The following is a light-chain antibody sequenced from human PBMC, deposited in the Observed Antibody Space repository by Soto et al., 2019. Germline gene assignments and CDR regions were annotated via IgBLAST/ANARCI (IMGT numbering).Light chain of an antibody. J-gene: IGLJ2*01. Sequence: QSALTQPASVSGSPGQSITISCTGTSIDVGGYNYVSWYQQHPGKAPKVMIYDVSNRPSGVSNRFSGSKSGNTASLTISGLQAEDEADYYCSSYTSSSTLVFGGGTKPTVL. CDR3: SSYTSSSTLV. CDR2: DVS. V-gene: IGLV2-14*01. CDR1: SIDVGGYNY.